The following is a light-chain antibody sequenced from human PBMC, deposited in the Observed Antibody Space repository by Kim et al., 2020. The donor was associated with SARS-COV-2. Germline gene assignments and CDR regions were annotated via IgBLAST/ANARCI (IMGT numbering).Light chain of an antibody. CDR2: NVD. J-gene: IGLJ3*02. CDR3: ATWDDSLEAWV. Sequence: GQRVYISCSGSSYNIGSNAIHWYQLFPGTALKLIIYNVDRRHSGVPDRFSCSKSGTSASLAISGLLSDDEADYYCATWDDSLEAWVFGGGTQLTVL. CDR1: SYNIGSNA. V-gene: IGLV1-44*01.